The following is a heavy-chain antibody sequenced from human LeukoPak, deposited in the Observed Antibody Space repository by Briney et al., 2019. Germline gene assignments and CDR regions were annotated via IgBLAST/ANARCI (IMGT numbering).Heavy chain of an antibody. CDR3: ARGGRGYSYGISYYYYYMDV. Sequence: GGSLRLSCAASGFTFSSYAMSWVRQAPGKGLEWVSAISGSGGSTYHADSVKGRFTISRDNAKNSLYLQMNSLRAEDTAVYYCARGGRGYSYGISYYYYYMDVWGKGTTVTVSS. J-gene: IGHJ6*03. D-gene: IGHD5-18*01. CDR1: GFTFSSYA. V-gene: IGHV3-23*01. CDR2: ISGSGGST.